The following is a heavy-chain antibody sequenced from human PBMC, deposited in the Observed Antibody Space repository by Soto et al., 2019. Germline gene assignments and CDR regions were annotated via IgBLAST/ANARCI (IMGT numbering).Heavy chain of an antibody. J-gene: IGHJ4*02. D-gene: IGHD3-9*01. V-gene: IGHV3-74*01. CDR1: GFPFSSYW. CDR2: ISGDGVTT. Sequence: EGQLLESGGGLVQPGGSLRLSGAASGFPFSSYWMHWVRHTPGKGLDWVARISGDGVTTYYADSVTGRFTVSRDNAKNTLSLQISGLRAEDTAVYYCAREYYGLLTGYYTDYWGQGTLVSVSS. CDR3: AREYYGLLTGYYTDY.